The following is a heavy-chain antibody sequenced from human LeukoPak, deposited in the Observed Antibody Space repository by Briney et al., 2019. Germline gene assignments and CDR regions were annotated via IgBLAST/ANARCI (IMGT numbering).Heavy chain of an antibody. CDR1: GFTFSSYA. CDR2: ISYDGSNK. CDR3: ARDRGYDFWSGYLYYYYGMDV. Sequence: GGSLRLSCAASGFTFSSYAIHWVRQAPGKGLEWVAVISYDGSNKYYADSVKGRFTISRDNSKNTLYLQMNSLRAEDTAVYYCARDRGYDFWSGYLYYYYGMDVWGQGTTVTVSS. J-gene: IGHJ6*02. V-gene: IGHV3-30-3*01. D-gene: IGHD3-3*01.